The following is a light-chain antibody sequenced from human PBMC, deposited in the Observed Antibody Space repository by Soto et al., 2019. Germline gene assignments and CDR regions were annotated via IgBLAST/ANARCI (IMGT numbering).Light chain of an antibody. V-gene: IGKV1-5*01. CDR2: DAS. CDR1: QSISSW. CDR3: QQYNSYWT. J-gene: IGKJ1*01. Sequence: DIHVTHAPSTVSASIGDRGTITCRASQSISSWLAWYQQKPGKAPKLLIYDASSLGSGVPSRFSGSGSGTEFTLTISSLQPDDFATYYCQQYNSYWTFGQGTKVDIK.